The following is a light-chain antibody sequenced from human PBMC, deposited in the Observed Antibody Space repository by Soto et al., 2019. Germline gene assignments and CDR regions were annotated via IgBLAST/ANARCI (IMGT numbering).Light chain of an antibody. CDR1: QSVSNSL. J-gene: IGKJ3*01. V-gene: IGKV3-20*01. CDR3: QLYDGALFT. Sequence: DIVLTQSPGTLSLSPGERATLSCRASQSVSNSLLAWYQQKPGQAPRPLIYGASNRATGVPERFSGSGSGTESTLSITRLEPEDFAVYYCQLYDGALFTYGPGTKVDVK. CDR2: GAS.